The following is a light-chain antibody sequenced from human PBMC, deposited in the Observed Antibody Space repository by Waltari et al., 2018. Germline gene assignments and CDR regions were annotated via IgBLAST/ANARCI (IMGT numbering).Light chain of an antibody. J-gene: IGLJ2*01. Sequence: QSALTQPPSASGSPGQPVTISCTGTSSDVGGYNYVSWYQQHPGKAPKLIIYEVTKPPSGVPDRFSGSKSGNTASLTVSGLQADDEADYYCNSYAGRNRLGVFGGGTKVTVL. CDR2: EVT. CDR3: NSYAGRNRLGV. CDR1: SSDVGGYNY. V-gene: IGLV2-8*01.